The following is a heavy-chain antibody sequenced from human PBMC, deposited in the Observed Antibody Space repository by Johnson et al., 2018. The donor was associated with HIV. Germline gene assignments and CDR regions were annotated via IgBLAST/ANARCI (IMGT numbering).Heavy chain of an antibody. CDR2: ISYDGSNK. Sequence: QVQLVESGGGVVQPGRSLRLSCAASGFTFSSYAMHWVRQAPGKGLEWVAVISYDGSNKYYADSVKGRFTISRDNSKNTLYLQMNSLRAGDTAVYYGARGLTGVDAFDIWGQGTMVTFSS. D-gene: IGHD7-27*01. V-gene: IGHV3-30*14. CDR1: GFTFSSYA. J-gene: IGHJ3*02. CDR3: ARGLTGVDAFDI.